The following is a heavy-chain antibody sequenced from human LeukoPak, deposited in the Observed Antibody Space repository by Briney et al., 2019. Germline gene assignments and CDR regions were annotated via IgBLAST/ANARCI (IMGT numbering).Heavy chain of an antibody. CDR3: ARHSYMSNSPEY. Sequence: PSETLSLTCTVSGGSISSSSYYWGWIRQPPGKGLEWIGSIYYSGSTYYNSSLKSRVTMSVDTSKNQFSLRLSSVTAAETAVYYCARHSYMSNSPEYWGQGTLVTVSS. D-gene: IGHD4-11*01. CDR2: IYYSGST. V-gene: IGHV4-39*01. CDR1: GGSISSSSYY. J-gene: IGHJ4*02.